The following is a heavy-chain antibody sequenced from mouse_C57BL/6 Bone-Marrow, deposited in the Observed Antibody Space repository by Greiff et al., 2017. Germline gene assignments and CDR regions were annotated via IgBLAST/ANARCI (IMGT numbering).Heavy chain of an antibody. CDR3: ARDGSSLDWFAY. Sequence: VQLQQPGAELVMPGASVKLSCKASGYTFTSYWMHWVKQRPGQGLEWIGEIDPSDSYTNYNQKFKGKSTLTVDKSSSTAYMQLSSLTSEDSAVYYCARDGSSLDWFAYGGQGNLVTVSA. D-gene: IGHD1-1*01. CDR2: IDPSDSYT. V-gene: IGHV1-69*01. CDR1: GYTFTSYW. J-gene: IGHJ3*01.